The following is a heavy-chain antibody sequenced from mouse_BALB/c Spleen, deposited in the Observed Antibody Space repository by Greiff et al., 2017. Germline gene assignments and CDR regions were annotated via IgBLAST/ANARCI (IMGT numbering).Heavy chain of an antibody. CDR2: IDPANGNT. J-gene: IGHJ1*01. D-gene: IGHD1-1*01. CDR1: GFNIKDTY. CDR3: ARSIYYYGSSYFYWYFDV. Sequence: VQLQQSGAELVKPGASVKLSCTASGFNIKDTYMHWVKQRPEQGLEWIGRIDPANGNTKYDPKFQGKATITADTSSNTAYLQLSSLTSEDTAVYYCARSIYYYGSSYFYWYFDVWGAGTTVTVSS. V-gene: IGHV14-3*02.